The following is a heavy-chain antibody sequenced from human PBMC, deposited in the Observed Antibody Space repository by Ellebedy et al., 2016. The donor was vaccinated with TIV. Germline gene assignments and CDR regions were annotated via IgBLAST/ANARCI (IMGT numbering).Heavy chain of an antibody. CDR2: ISSDGGNE. CDR1: GFTFTIFP. Sequence: PGGSLRLSCATSGFTFTIFPIHWVRQAPGKGLEWVALISSDGGNEYYGDSVKGRFTISRDKSKNTVYLQMNSLTAEDTAVYYCAKVAAGPGGVWVFDYWGQGTLVTVSS. CDR3: AKVAAGPGGVWVFDY. D-gene: IGHD6-6*01. J-gene: IGHJ4*02. V-gene: IGHV3-33*03.